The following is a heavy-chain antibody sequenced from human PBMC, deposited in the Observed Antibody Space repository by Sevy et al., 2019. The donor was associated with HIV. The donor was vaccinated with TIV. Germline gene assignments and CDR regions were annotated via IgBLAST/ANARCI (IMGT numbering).Heavy chain of an antibody. Sequence: GGSLRLSCAASGFTFSSYSMNWVRQAPGKGLEWVSPISSSSSYIYYADSVKGRFTISRDNAKNSLYLQMNSLRAEDTAVYYCAREYYDFWSGYSHGRGDIWGQGTMVTVSS. CDR2: ISSSSSYI. V-gene: IGHV3-21*01. CDR3: AREYYDFWSGYSHGRGDI. CDR1: GFTFSSYS. J-gene: IGHJ3*02. D-gene: IGHD3-3*01.